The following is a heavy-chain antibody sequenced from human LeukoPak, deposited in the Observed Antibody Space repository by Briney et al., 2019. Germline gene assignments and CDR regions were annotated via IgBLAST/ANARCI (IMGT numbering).Heavy chain of an antibody. CDR2: IYYSGST. CDR1: GGSISSGDYY. CDR3: ASLARGSSGYLLDY. D-gene: IGHD3-22*01. J-gene: IGHJ4*02. Sequence: SQTLSLTCTVSGGSISSGDYYWSWIRQPPGKGLEWIGYIYYSGSTYYNPSLKSRVTISVDTSKNQFSLKLSSVTAADTAVYYCASLARGSSGYLLDYWGQGTLVTVSS. V-gene: IGHV4-30-4*01.